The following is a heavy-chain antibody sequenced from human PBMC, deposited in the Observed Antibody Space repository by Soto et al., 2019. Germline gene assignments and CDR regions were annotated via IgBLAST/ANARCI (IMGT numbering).Heavy chain of an antibody. J-gene: IGHJ5*02. CDR3: AKTMVMVRGVKSWFDP. CDR1: GGSFSGYY. V-gene: IGHV4-34*01. Sequence: SETLSLTCAVYGGSFSGYYWSWIRQPPGKGVEWIGEINHSGSTNYNPSLKSRVTISVDTSKNQFSLKLSSVTAADTAVYYCAKTMVMVRGVKSWFDPWGQVPLVTVS. CDR2: INHSGST. D-gene: IGHD3-10*01.